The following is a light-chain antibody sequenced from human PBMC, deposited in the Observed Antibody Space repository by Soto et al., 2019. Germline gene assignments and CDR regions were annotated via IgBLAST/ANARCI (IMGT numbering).Light chain of an antibody. CDR2: DVN. V-gene: IGLV2-14*01. CDR3: SSYASSTTYV. J-gene: IGLJ1*01. Sequence: QSALTQPASVSGSPGQSITISCTGTSSDVGGYNYVAWYQQHPGKAPKVMIYDVNNRPSGVSNRFSGSKSGNTASLTISGLQAEDDADYYCSSYASSTTYVFGTGTKLTVL. CDR1: SSDVGGYNY.